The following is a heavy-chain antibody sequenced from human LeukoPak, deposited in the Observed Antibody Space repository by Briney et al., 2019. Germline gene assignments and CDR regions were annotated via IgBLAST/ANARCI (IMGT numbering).Heavy chain of an antibody. D-gene: IGHD3-16*01. V-gene: IGHV3-7*01. CDR1: GFTFSSYA. J-gene: IGHJ4*02. CDR2: IKQDGSDQ. Sequence: GGSLRLSCAASGFTFSSYAMSWVRQAPGKGLEWVSNIKQDGSDQYYVDSVKGRFTISRDNAKNSLYLQMNGLRAEDTAVYYCAKGGRTWDYWGQGTLVTVSS. CDR3: AKGGRTWDY.